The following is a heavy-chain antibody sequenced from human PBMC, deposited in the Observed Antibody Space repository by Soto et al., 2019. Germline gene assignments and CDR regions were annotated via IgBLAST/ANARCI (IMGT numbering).Heavy chain of an antibody. CDR1: GDTFSGYP. J-gene: IGHJ4*02. CDR3: ARDGGFGELKY. Sequence: QVQLVQSGAELKKPGSSVKVSCKASGDTFSGYPINWVRQAPGEGLEWMGRIIPVFGTTNDAQRFEGRVTFTADESTNTAYMELWVLLSEDTAVYYFARDGGFGELKYWGPGTLVTVSS. CDR2: IIPVFGTT. V-gene: IGHV1-69*18. D-gene: IGHD3-10*01.